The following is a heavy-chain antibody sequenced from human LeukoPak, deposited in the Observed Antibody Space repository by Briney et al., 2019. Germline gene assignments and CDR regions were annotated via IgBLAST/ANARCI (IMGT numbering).Heavy chain of an antibody. V-gene: IGHV3-74*01. CDR1: GFTFSRFW. J-gene: IGHJ4*02. CDR3: ARSEYSFDY. Sequence: GGSLRLSCAASGFTFSRFWMHWVRQAPGKGPVWVSRANIDGSSTSYADSVRGRFTISRDNAKNTLHLQMNSLRAEDTAVYYCARSEYSFDYWGQGTLVTVSS. CDR2: ANIDGSST.